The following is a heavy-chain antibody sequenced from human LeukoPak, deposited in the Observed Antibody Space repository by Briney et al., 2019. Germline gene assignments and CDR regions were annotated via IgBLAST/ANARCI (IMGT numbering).Heavy chain of an antibody. CDR1: GVIISSYA. Sequence: GGSLRLSCAASGVIISSYAMSWVRQAPGKGLEWVSAISGRGDNTYYADFVKGRFTISRDNSKSTVYLQMNSLRTEDTAVYYCAKDRVSPGFNWFDPWGQGTLVTVSS. CDR2: ISGRGDNT. D-gene: IGHD2/OR15-2a*01. V-gene: IGHV3-23*01. CDR3: AKDRVSPGFNWFDP. J-gene: IGHJ5*02.